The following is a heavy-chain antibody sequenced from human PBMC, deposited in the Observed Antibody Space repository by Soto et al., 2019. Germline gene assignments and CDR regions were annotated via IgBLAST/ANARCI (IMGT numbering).Heavy chain of an antibody. Sequence: QVQLQESGPGLVKPSETLSLTCSVSGVSTSNHYWTWIRKPPGQGPEWIGCIYYRGTTNYNASFNSRVTISVDTFKNPFSLKLTSVTTADTAVYYCARGGGSPYHDPEFGHWGQGILVTVSS. V-gene: IGHV4-59*11. CDR2: IYYRGTT. CDR1: GVSTSNHY. J-gene: IGHJ4*02. D-gene: IGHD2-2*01. CDR3: ARGGGSPYHDPEFGH.